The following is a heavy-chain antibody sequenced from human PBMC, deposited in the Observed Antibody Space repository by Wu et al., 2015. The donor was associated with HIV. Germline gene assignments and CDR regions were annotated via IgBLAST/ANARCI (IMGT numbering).Heavy chain of an antibody. CDR1: GYTFISYG. D-gene: IGHD4/OR15-4a*01. Sequence: QVQLVQSGAEVKKPGASVKVSCKASGYTFISYGISWVRQAPGQGLEWMGWISPYTTKTNYALKFLGRITMTRNTSISTAYMELKNLTSDDTAVYFCARDAPYGERNLWGPGTLVTISS. CDR3: ARDAPYGERNL. J-gene: IGHJ1*01. V-gene: IGHV1-18*01. CDR2: ISPYTTKT.